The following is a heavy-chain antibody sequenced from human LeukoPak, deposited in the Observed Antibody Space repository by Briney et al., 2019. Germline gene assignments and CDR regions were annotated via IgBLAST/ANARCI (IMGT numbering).Heavy chain of an antibody. Sequence: GGSLRLSCAASGFTFSSYAMHWVRQAPGKGLEWVSVIYSGGSIYYADSVKGRFTISRDNSRNTLYLQMNSLRAEDTAVYYCARPLNGFDIWGPGTLVTVSS. CDR2: IYSGGSI. CDR3: ARPLNGFDI. J-gene: IGHJ3*02. V-gene: IGHV3-53*01. CDR1: GFTFSSYA.